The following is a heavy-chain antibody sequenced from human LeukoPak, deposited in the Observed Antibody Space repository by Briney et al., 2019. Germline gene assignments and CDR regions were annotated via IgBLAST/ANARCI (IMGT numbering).Heavy chain of an antibody. CDR2: ISSSGSTI. CDR3: ARAGVPAAIDY. CDR1: GFTFSSYE. J-gene: IGHJ4*02. V-gene: IGHV3-48*03. Sequence: PGGSLRLSCAASGFTFSSYEMNWVRQAPGKGLEWVSYISSSGSTIYYADSVKGRFTISRDNAKNSLYLQMNSLRAEDTAAYYCARAGVPAAIDYWGQGTLVTVSS. D-gene: IGHD2-2*01.